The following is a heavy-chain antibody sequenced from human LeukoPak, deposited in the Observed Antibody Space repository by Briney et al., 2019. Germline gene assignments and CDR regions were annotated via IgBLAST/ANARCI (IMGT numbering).Heavy chain of an antibody. CDR2: IYYSGST. J-gene: IGHJ4*02. D-gene: IGHD3-3*01. Sequence: SETLSLTCSVSGGSISSSSYYWGWIRQPPGKGLDWIRSIYYSGSTYYNPSLKSRVTISVDTSKNQFSLKLSSVTAADTAVYYCARFTIFGVVTFDYWGQGTLVTVSS. CDR1: GGSISSSSYY. V-gene: IGHV4-39*07. CDR3: ARFTIFGVVTFDY.